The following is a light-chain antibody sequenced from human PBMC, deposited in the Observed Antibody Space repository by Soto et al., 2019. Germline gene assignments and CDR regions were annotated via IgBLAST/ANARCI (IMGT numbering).Light chain of an antibody. V-gene: IGLV2-14*03. CDR3: SSYTTSSTVV. CDR1: SSDVGGYNF. Sequence: QSVLTQPASVFGSPGQSITIYCTGTSSDVGGYNFVSWYQQLPGKAPKLMIYEVTSRPSGVSNRFSGSKSGNTASLTISGLQPEDEAEYYCSSYTTSSTVVFGTGTKVTVL. J-gene: IGLJ1*01. CDR2: EVT.